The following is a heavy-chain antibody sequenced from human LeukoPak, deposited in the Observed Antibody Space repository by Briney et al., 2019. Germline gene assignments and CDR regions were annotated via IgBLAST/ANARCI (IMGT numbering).Heavy chain of an antibody. Sequence: GGALRLSCAASGFTYSSYAMSWAPRPPGRGREGVSAISGSGGSTYYADSVKGRFTISRDNSKNTLYLQMNSLRAEDTAVYYCAKWGYEQINWFDPWGQGTLVTVSS. D-gene: IGHD5-12*01. J-gene: IGHJ5*02. CDR3: AKWGYEQINWFDP. CDR2: ISGSGGST. V-gene: IGHV3-23*01. CDR1: GFTYSSYA.